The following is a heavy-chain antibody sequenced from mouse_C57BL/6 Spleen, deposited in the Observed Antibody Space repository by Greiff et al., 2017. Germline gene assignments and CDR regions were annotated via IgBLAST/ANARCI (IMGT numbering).Heavy chain of an antibody. D-gene: IGHD2-1*01. Sequence: QVQLQQPGAELVKPGASVKMSCKASGYTFTSYWITWVKQRPGQGLEWIGEIYPGSGSTNYNEKFKSKATLTVDTSSSTAYMQLSSLTSEDSAVYYCARSYGNHEYFDVWGTGTTVTVSS. CDR3: ARSYGNHEYFDV. V-gene: IGHV1-55*01. J-gene: IGHJ1*03. CDR2: IYPGSGST. CDR1: GYTFTSYW.